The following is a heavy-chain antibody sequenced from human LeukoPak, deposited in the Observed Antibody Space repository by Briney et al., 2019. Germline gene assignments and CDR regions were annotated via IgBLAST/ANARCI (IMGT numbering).Heavy chain of an antibody. CDR2: ISSSSSYI. J-gene: IGHJ3*02. D-gene: IGHD6-13*01. V-gene: IGHV3-21*01. Sequence: PGGSLRLSCAASGFTFSSYSMNWVRQAPGQGLEWVPSISSSSSYIYYADSVKGRFTISRDNAKNSLYLQMNSLRAEDTAVYYCASQDSSSWYFGRAFDIWGQGTMVTVSS. CDR1: GFTFSSYS. CDR3: ASQDSSSWYFGRAFDI.